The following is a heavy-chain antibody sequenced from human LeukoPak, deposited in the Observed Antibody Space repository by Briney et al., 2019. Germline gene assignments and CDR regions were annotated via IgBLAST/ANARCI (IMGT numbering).Heavy chain of an antibody. V-gene: IGHV3-64*01. D-gene: IGHD2-2*02. J-gene: IGHJ2*01. CDR1: GFTFSSYA. Sequence: TGGSLRLSCAASGFTFSSYAMHWVRQAPGEGLEYVSTIRTNGGSTYYANSVKGRFTISRDNSKNTLYLQMGSLGAEDMAVYYCARGLRDCTSTSCFTYWYFDLWGRGTLVTVSS. CDR2: IRTNGGST. CDR3: ARGLRDCTSTSCFTYWYFDL.